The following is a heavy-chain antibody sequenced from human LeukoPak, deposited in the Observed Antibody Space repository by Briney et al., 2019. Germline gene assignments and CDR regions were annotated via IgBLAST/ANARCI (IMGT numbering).Heavy chain of an antibody. CDR3: AKDPATWRIHQMYYFDY. CDR1: GFTFSSYA. J-gene: IGHJ4*02. Sequence: PGGSLRLSCAASGFTFSSYAMSWVRQAPGKGLEWVSAISGSGGSTYYADSVKGRFTISRDNSKNTLYLQMNSLRTEDTAVYYCAKDPATWRIHQMYYFDYWGQGTLVTVSS. V-gene: IGHV3-23*01. D-gene: IGHD3-3*01. CDR2: ISGSGGST.